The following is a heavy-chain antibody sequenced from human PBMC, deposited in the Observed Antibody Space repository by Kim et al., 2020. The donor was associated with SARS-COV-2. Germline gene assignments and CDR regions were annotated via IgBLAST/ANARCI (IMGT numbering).Heavy chain of an antibody. CDR2: ISYDGSNK. V-gene: IGHV3-30*04. D-gene: IGHD2-2*01. J-gene: IGHJ4*01. CDR1: GFTFSSYA. Sequence: GGSLRLSCAASGFTFSSYAMHWVRQAPGKGLEWVAVISYDGSNKYYADSVKGRFTISRDNSKNTLYLQMNSLRAEDTAVYYCARASDIVVVPAAILFFD. CDR3: ARASDIVVVPAAILFFD.